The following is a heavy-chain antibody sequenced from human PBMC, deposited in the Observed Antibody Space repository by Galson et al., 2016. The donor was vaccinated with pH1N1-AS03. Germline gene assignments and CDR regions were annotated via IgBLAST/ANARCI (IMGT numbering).Heavy chain of an antibody. CDR1: GGTFSSYA. CDR3: ARGGISYGPGSYYPAFDY. Sequence: SVKVSCKASGGTFSSYAISWVRQAPGQGLEWMGGIIPIFGTANYAQKFQGRVTITADESTSTAYMELSSLRSEATAVYYCARGGISYGPGSYYPAFDYWGQGTLVTVSS. V-gene: IGHV1-69*13. CDR2: IIPIFGTA. J-gene: IGHJ4*02. D-gene: IGHD3-10*01.